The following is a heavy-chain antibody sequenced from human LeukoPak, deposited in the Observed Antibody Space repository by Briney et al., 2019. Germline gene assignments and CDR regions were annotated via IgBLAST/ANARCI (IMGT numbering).Heavy chain of an antibody. V-gene: IGHV3-48*01. Sequence: GGSLRLFCAASGFTFSSYSMNWVRQAPGKGLEWVSYISSSSSTIYYADSVKGRFTISRDNAKNSLYLQMNSLRAEDTAVYYCARDPRRFLEWLLDFDYWGQGTLVTVSS. CDR2: ISSSSSTI. CDR1: GFTFSSYS. CDR3: ARDPRRFLEWLLDFDY. J-gene: IGHJ4*02. D-gene: IGHD3-3*01.